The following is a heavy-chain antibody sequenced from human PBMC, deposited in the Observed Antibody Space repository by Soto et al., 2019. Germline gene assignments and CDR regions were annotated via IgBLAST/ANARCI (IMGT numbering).Heavy chain of an antibody. Sequence: SETLSLTCAVYGGSFSGYYWSWIRQPPGKGLEWIGEINHSGSTNYNPSLKSRVTISVDTSKNQFSLKLSSVTAADTAVYYCARGLRYYYYYYMDVWGKGTTVTVSS. V-gene: IGHV4-34*01. CDR1: GGSFSGYY. J-gene: IGHJ6*03. CDR3: ARGLRYYYYYYMDV. CDR2: INHSGST.